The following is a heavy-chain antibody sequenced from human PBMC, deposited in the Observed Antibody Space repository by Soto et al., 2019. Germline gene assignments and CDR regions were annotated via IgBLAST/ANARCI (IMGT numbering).Heavy chain of an antibody. Sequence: PGESLKISCKGSGYSFTSYWISWVRQMPGKGLEWMGRIDPSDSYTNYSPSFQGHVTISADKSISTAYLQWSSLKASDTAMYYCERHDGYYDYVWGSYRSPPNYYYYGMDVWGQGTTVTVSS. J-gene: IGHJ6*02. CDR2: IDPSDSYT. V-gene: IGHV5-10-1*01. CDR3: ERHDGYYDYVWGSYRSPPNYYYYGMDV. CDR1: GYSFTSYW. D-gene: IGHD3-16*02.